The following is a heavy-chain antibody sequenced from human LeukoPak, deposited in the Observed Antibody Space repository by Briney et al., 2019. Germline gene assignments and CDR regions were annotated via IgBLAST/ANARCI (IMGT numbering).Heavy chain of an antibody. CDR3: ARIAAAGTRVGYYYYGMDV. V-gene: IGHV3-66*01. CDR2: IYSGGST. D-gene: IGHD6-13*01. J-gene: IGHJ6*02. Sequence: GESLRLSCAASGFTVSSNYMSWVRQAPGKGLEWVSVIYSGGSTYYADSVKGRFTISRDNSKNTLYLQMNSLRAEDTAVYYCARIAAAGTRVGYYYYGMDVWGQGTTVTVSS. CDR1: GFTVSSNY.